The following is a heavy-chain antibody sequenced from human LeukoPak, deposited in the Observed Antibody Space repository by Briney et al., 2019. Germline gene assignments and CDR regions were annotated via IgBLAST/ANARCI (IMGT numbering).Heavy chain of an antibody. CDR2: IYSGGST. D-gene: IGHD4/OR15-4a*01. Sequence: GGSLRLSCTVSGFTVGSDSTSWVRQAPGKGLEWVSFIYSGGSTHYSDSVKGRFTISRDNSKNTLYLQMNSLRAEDTAVYYCARRAGAYSHPYDYWGQGTLVTVSS. V-gene: IGHV3-53*01. CDR3: ARRAGAYSHPYDY. J-gene: IGHJ4*02. CDR1: GFTVGSDS.